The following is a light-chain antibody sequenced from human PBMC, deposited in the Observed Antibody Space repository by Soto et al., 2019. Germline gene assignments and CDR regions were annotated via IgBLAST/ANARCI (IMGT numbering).Light chain of an antibody. CDR2: DAS. J-gene: IGKJ1*01. Sequence: DIQMTQSPSSVSASVGDIVTITFRASQGISSWLAWYQQKPEKAPKLVIYDASSLESGVPSRFSGSGSGTEFTLTISSLQPDDFATYYCQQYNSYSWTFGQGTKVDIK. CDR3: QQYNSYSWT. CDR1: QGISSW. V-gene: IGKV1D-16*01.